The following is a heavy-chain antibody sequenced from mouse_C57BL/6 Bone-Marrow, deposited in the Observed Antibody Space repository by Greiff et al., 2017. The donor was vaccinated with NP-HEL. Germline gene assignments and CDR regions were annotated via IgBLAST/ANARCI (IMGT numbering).Heavy chain of an antibody. D-gene: IGHD1-1*01. CDR2: IWSGGST. Sequence: VQGVESGPGLVQPSQSLSITCTVSGFSLTSYGVHWVRQSPGKGLEWLGVIWSGGSTDYNAAFISRLSISKDNSKSQVFFKMNSLQADDTAIYYCARKGYGSTLWYFDVWGTGTTVTVSS. CDR1: GFSLTSYG. J-gene: IGHJ1*03. V-gene: IGHV2-2*01. CDR3: ARKGYGSTLWYFDV.